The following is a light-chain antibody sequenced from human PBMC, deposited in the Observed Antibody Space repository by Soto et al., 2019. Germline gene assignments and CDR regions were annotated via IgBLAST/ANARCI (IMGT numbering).Light chain of an antibody. CDR2: GAS. Sequence: EIVLTQSPGTLTLSPGERATLSCRASQSGFSFYLAWFQQKPGQAPRVLIYGASSRATGLPERSRGSGSGTDFTLTISRLEPEDFAVYYCHQYGNSPLTLGQGTKVEIK. CDR3: HQYGNSPLT. CDR1: QSGFSFY. J-gene: IGKJ1*01. V-gene: IGKV3-20*01.